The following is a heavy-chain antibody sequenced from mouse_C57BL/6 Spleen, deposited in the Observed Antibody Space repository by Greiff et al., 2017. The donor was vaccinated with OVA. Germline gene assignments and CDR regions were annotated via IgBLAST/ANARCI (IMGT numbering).Heavy chain of an antibody. J-gene: IGHJ2*01. CDR3: ARGTADYLDY. V-gene: IGHV1-52*01. D-gene: IGHD1-2*01. Sequence: QVQLQQPGAELVRPGSSVKLSCKASGYTFTSYWMHWVKQRPIQGLEWIGNIDPSDSETHYNQKFKDKATLTVDKSSSTASMELSSLTSEDSAVYYCARGTADYLDYWGQGTTLTVSS. CDR1: GYTFTSYW. CDR2: IDPSDSET.